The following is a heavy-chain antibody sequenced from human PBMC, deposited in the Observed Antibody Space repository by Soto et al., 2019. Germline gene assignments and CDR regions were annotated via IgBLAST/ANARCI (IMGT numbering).Heavy chain of an antibody. CDR2: ISHDGSKT. CDR3: AKGTYYYASRGYYIFDS. J-gene: IGHJ4*02. Sequence: QGKLVESGGGVVQHGRSLRLSCAASGFTFNSYGIHWVRQAPGKGLEWVAVISHDGSKTNYADSVKGRVIISRDNSKDTVYLQMNRLRARDTAVYYCAKGTYYYASRGYYIFDSWGQGTLVTVSS. V-gene: IGHV3-30*18. CDR1: GFTFNSYG. D-gene: IGHD3-22*01.